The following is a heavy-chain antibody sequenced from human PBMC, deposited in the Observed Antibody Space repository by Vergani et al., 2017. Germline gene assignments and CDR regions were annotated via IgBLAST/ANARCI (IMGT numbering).Heavy chain of an antibody. Sequence: HVQMVESGGGVVQPGRSLRLSCAVSGFRFSDYGMHWVRQAPGRGLEWVALISYDGDTTYYEDSVKGRFTISRENSKNTLFLKMHSLRVEDTALYYCAKFPLNITTPDRGDFWGQGSLVTVSS. CDR2: ISYDGDTT. CDR1: GFRFSDYG. J-gene: IGHJ4*02. D-gene: IGHD1-1*01. V-gene: IGHV3-30*18. CDR3: AKFPLNITTPDRGDF.